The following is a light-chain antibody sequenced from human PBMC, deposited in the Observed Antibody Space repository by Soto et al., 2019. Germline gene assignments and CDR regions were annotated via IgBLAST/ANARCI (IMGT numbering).Light chain of an antibody. V-gene: IGKV3-15*01. J-gene: IGKJ4*01. CDR2: EAS. CDR1: QGISNN. Sequence: EIVMTQSPATLSVSPGERATLSCRASQGISNNLGWYQQKPGQAPRLLIYEASTRATGIPDRFSGSGSGTDFTLTINTLQSEDFAVYYCQPYNNWPLTFGRGTKVEIK. CDR3: QPYNNWPLT.